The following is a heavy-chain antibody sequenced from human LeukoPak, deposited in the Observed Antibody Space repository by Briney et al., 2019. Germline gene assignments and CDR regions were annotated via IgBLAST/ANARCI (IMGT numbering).Heavy chain of an antibody. D-gene: IGHD4-11*01. J-gene: IGHJ6*03. Sequence: SETLSLTCTVSGGSISSSSYYWGWIRQPPGKGLEWIGSIYYSGSTNYNPSLKGRITISVDTSKNQFSLKLSSVTAADTAVYYCARDLFYSDYSNSDARDYYYYDMYVWGKGTTVTVSS. V-gene: IGHV4-39*07. CDR2: IYYSGST. CDR1: GGSISSSSYY. CDR3: ARDLFYSDYSNSDARDYYYYDMYV.